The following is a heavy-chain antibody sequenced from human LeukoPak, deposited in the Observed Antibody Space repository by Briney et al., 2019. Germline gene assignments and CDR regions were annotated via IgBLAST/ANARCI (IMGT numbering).Heavy chain of an antibody. Sequence: GESLKISCKGSGYSFTSYWIGWVRQMPGKGLEWMGIIYPGDSDTRYSPSFQGQVTISADKSISTAFLQWGSLKASDTAMYYCARLSYDSSDFHYMDVWGKGTTVTISS. CDR2: IYPGDSDT. CDR1: GYSFTSYW. D-gene: IGHD3-22*01. V-gene: IGHV5-51*01. J-gene: IGHJ6*03. CDR3: ARLSYDSSDFHYMDV.